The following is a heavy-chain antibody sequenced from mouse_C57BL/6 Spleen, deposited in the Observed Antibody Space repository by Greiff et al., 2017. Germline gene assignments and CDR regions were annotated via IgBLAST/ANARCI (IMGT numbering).Heavy chain of an antibody. J-gene: IGHJ4*01. Sequence: VQLKESGAELVRPGASVKLSCTASGFNIKDYYMHWVKQRPEQGLEWIGRIDPEDGDTEYAPKFQGKATMTADTSSNTAYLQRSSLTSEDTAVYYCTYDGYPYAMDYWGQGTSVTVSS. D-gene: IGHD2-3*01. CDR3: TYDGYPYAMDY. CDR2: IDPEDGDT. CDR1: GFNIKDYY. V-gene: IGHV14-1*01.